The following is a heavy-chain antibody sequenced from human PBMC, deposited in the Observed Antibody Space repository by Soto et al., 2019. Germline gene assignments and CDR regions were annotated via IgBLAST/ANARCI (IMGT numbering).Heavy chain of an antibody. J-gene: IGHJ6*02. V-gene: IGHV1-46*01. CDR1: GYTFTSYY. D-gene: IGHD5-18*01. CDR3: ARGNQYSYGPISYYYYGMDV. CDR2: INPSGGST. Sequence: ASVKVSCKASGYTFTSYYMHWVRQAPGQGLEWMGIINPSGGSTSYAQKFQGRVTMTRDTSTSTVYMELSSLRSEDTAVYYCARGNQYSYGPISYYYYGMDVWGQGTTVTVSS.